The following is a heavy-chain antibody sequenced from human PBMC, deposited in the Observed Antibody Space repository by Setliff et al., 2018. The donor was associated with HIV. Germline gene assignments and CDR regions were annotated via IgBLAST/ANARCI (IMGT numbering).Heavy chain of an antibody. CDR2: IFPFFGSA. CDR3: ARGADGDYRYYMDV. D-gene: IGHD4-17*01. CDR1: GGTFSSYG. V-gene: IGHV1-69*15. J-gene: IGHJ6*03. Sequence: VKVSCKASGGTFSSYGVNWVRQAPGQGLEWMGRIFPFFGSANYAQKFQGRVTITADVSTSTIYMELSSLTSEDTAVYYCARGADGDYRYYMDVWGRGTTVTVSS.